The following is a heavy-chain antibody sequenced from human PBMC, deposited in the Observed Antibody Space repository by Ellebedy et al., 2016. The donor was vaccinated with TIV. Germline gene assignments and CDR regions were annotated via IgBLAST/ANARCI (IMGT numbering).Heavy chain of an antibody. CDR3: VKAWGD. V-gene: IGHV3-64D*06. Sequence: GESLKISCSASGFTFSSYAMHWVRQAPGKGLDYISAIVSNGDSTYYANSVKGRFIISRDNSKNTVYLQMSSLRPEDKAVYYCVKAWGDWGQGTLVTVSS. CDR1: GFTFSSYA. J-gene: IGHJ4*02. CDR2: IVSNGDST. D-gene: IGHD3-16*01.